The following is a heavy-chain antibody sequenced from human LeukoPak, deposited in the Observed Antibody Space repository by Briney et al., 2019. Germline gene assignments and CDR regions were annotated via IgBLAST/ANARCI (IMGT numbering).Heavy chain of an antibody. J-gene: IGHJ4*02. CDR1: GFTFRSYA. CDR2: ISGSGGST. D-gene: IGHD6-13*01. CDR3: AKDFAVYSTSYYDY. V-gene: IGHV3-23*01. Sequence: GGSLRLSCAASGFTFRSYAMSWVRQAPGRGLEWVSAISGSGGSTYYADSVKGRFTISRDNSKTTLYLQVNSLRAEDTAVYYCAKDFAVYSTSYYDYWGQGALVIVSS.